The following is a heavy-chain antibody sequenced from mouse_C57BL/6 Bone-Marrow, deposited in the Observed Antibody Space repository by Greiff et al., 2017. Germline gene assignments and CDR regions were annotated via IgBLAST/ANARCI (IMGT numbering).Heavy chain of an antibody. CDR1: GYTFTDYY. CDR3: ARSYYYGSSRYFDV. V-gene: IGHV1-76*01. J-gene: IGHJ1*03. Sequence: VKLQESGAELVRPGASVKLSCKASGYTFTDYYINWVKQRPGQGLEWIARIYPGSGNTYYNEKFKGKATLTAEKSSSTAYMQLSSLTSEDSAVYFCARSYYYGSSRYFDVWGTGTTVTVSS. CDR2: IYPGSGNT. D-gene: IGHD1-1*01.